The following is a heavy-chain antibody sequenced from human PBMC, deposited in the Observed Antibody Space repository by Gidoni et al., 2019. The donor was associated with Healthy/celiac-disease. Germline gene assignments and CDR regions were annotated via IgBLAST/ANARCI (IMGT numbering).Heavy chain of an antibody. V-gene: IGHV1-2*02. CDR1: GYTFTGYY. CDR2: INPNSGGT. Sequence: QVQLVQSGAEVKKPGASVKVSCKASGYTFTGYYMHWVRQAPGQGLEWMGWINPNSGGTNYAQKFQGRVTMTRDTSISTAYMELSRLRSDDTAVYYCARWARYGCSGGRCWGFDYWGQGTLVTVSS. CDR3: ARWARYGCSGGRCWGFDY. J-gene: IGHJ4*02. D-gene: IGHD2-15*01.